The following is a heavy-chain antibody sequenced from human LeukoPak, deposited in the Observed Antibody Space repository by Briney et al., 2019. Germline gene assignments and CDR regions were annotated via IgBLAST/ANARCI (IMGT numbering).Heavy chain of an antibody. Sequence: GGSLRLSCAASGFTFSSYAMSWVRQAPGKGLEWVSTVSGSGGSTYYADSVKGRFTISRENSKNTLYLQMNSLRAEDTALYYCAKDLVGAGYYFDYWGQGTLVTVSS. CDR2: VSGSGGST. CDR1: GFTFSSYA. D-gene: IGHD5-24*01. J-gene: IGHJ4*02. CDR3: AKDLVGAGYYFDY. V-gene: IGHV3-23*01.